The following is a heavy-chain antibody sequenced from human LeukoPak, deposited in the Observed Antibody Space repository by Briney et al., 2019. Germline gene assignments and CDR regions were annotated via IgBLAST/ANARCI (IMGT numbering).Heavy chain of an antibody. V-gene: IGHV3-48*01. J-gene: IGHJ3*02. CDR1: GFTFSSYR. D-gene: IGHD4-17*01. CDR3: ARALPDYGDPNDAFDI. Sequence: PGGSLRLSCAASGFTFSSYRMTWVRQAPGKGLEWVSYISSSSSTIYYADSVKGRFTISRDNAKNSLYLQMNSLRAEDTAVYYCARALPDYGDPNDAFDIWGQGTMVTVSS. CDR2: ISSSSSTI.